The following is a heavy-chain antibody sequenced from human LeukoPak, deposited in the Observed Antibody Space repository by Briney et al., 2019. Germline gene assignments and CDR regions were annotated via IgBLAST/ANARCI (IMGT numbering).Heavy chain of an antibody. CDR2: IYHSGST. D-gene: IGHD1-1*01. CDR3: ARVQLEPHDAFDI. J-gene: IGHJ3*02. Sequence: PSETLSLTCAVSGGSISSSNWWSWVRQPPGKGLEWIGEIYHSGSTNYNPSLKSRVTISVDRSKNQFSLKLSSVTAADTAVYYCARVQLEPHDAFDIWGQGTMVTVSS. CDR1: GGSISSSNW. V-gene: IGHV4-4*02.